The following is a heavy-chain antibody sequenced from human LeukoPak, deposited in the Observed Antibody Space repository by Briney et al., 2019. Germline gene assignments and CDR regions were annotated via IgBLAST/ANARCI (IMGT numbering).Heavy chain of an antibody. D-gene: IGHD1-1*01. CDR3: ARLRTTGTTGYAFDI. CDR1: GGTFSSYA. J-gene: IGHJ3*02. CDR2: IIPILGIA. Sequence: SVKVSCKASGGTFSSYAISWVRQAPGQGLEWMGRIIPILGIANYAQKFQGRVTITADKSTSTAYMELSSLRSEDTAVYYCARLRTTGTTGYAFDIWGQGTMVTVSS. V-gene: IGHV1-69*04.